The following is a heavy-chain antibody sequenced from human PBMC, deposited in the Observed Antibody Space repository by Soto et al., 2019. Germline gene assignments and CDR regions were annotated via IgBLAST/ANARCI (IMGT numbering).Heavy chain of an antibody. CDR1: GYSFITYW. V-gene: IGHV5-51*01. J-gene: IGHJ4*02. Sequence: GESLKISCKGSGYSFITYWIAWVRQMPGKGLEWIVIIYPSDSDTRYSPSFQGQVTISVDKSISTAYLQWSSLKASDTAMYYCARLPPEMSTIPRHFDYGGPGTLVTVSS. CDR2: IYPSDSDT. CDR3: ARLPPEMSTIPRHFDY. D-gene: IGHD1-1*01.